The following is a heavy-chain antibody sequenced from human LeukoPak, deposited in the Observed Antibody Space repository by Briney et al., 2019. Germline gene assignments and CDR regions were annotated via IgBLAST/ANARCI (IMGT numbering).Heavy chain of an antibody. J-gene: IGHJ4*02. CDR3: ARQAGYGYGFRYFDY. D-gene: IGHD5-18*01. Sequence: SETLSLTCTVSGGSISSSSYYWGWIRQPPGKGLEWIGSIYYSGSTYYNPSLKSRVTISVDTSKNQFSLKLSSVTAADTAVYYCARQAGYGYGFRYFDYWGQGTLVTVSS. CDR2: IYYSGST. V-gene: IGHV4-39*01. CDR1: GGSISSSSYY.